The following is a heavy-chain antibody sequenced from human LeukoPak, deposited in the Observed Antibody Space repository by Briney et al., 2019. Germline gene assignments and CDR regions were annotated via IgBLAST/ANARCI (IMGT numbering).Heavy chain of an antibody. Sequence: GSLRLSCVASGFTVSSKYMTWVRQTPGKGLEWVSVMYSGGSTFYADSVEGRFTISRDNSKNTLYLQMNSLRAEDTAVYYCASLIVATDLGVDAFDIWGQGTMVSVSS. V-gene: IGHV3-66*01. CDR2: MYSGGST. D-gene: IGHD3-22*01. CDR3: ASLIVATDLGVDAFDI. CDR1: GFTVSSKY. J-gene: IGHJ3*02.